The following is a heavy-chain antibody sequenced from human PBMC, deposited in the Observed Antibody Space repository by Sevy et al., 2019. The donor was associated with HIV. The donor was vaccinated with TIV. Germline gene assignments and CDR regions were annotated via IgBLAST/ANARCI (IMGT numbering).Heavy chain of an antibody. V-gene: IGHV3-21*01. CDR1: GFTFSSYS. D-gene: IGHD6-13*01. J-gene: IGHJ3*02. CDR2: ISSSSCYI. Sequence: GGSLRLSCAASGFTFSSYSMNWVRQAPGKGLEWVSSISSSSCYIYYADSVKGRFTISRDNAKNSLYLQMNSLRAEDTAVYYCARDPPPRIAAAGSAFDIWGQGTMVTVSS. CDR3: ARDPPPRIAAAGSAFDI.